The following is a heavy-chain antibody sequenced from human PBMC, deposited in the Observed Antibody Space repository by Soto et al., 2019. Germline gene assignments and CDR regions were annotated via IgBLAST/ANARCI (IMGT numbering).Heavy chain of an antibody. Sequence: PGGSLRLSCAASGFTFSDYYMSWIRQAPGKGLEWVSYISSSGSTIYYADSVKGRFTISRDNAKNSLYLQMNSLRAEDTAVYYCAKVETDIVVVPAATPNAFDIWGQGTMVTVSS. V-gene: IGHV3-11*01. D-gene: IGHD2-2*01. CDR2: ISSSGSTI. J-gene: IGHJ3*02. CDR3: AKVETDIVVVPAATPNAFDI. CDR1: GFTFSDYY.